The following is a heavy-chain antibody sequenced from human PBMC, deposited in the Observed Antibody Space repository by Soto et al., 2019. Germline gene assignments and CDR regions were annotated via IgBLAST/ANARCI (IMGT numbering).Heavy chain of an antibody. Sequence: TSETMSVTCAVAGGSVISTSCWSWVRQSPGKGLEWIGDIYHIGSTNYNPSLKSRVTISVDTSKNQFSLKLTSVTAADTAVYYCARDKITGLFDYWGQGTLVTVSS. V-gene: IGHV4-4*02. J-gene: IGHJ4*02. D-gene: IGHD2-8*02. CDR3: ARDKITGLFDY. CDR2: IYHIGST. CDR1: GGSVISTSC.